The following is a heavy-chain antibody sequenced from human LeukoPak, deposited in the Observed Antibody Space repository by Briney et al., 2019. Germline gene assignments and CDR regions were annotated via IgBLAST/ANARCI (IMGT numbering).Heavy chain of an antibody. CDR3: AREVYGSGSYSPYFDY. Sequence: SETLSLTCTVSGGSISSYYWSWIRQPPGKGLEWIGYIYYSGSTNYNPSLKSRVTISVDTSKNQFSLKLSSVTAADTAVYYCAREVYGSGSYSPYFDYWGQGTLVTVSS. J-gene: IGHJ4*02. CDR2: IYYSGST. V-gene: IGHV4-59*01. CDR1: GGSISSYY. D-gene: IGHD3-10*01.